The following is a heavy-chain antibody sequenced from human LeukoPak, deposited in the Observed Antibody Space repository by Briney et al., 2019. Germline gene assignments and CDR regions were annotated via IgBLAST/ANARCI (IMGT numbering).Heavy chain of an antibody. V-gene: IGHV3-23*01. Sequence: GGSLRLSCAASGFTFSSYAMSWVRQAPGKGLEWVSAISGSGGSTYYAYSVKGRFTISRDNSKNTLYLQMNSLRAEDTAVYYCAKDNDFWSGYYSYWGQGTLVTVSS. CDR1: GFTFSSYA. J-gene: IGHJ4*02. CDR3: AKDNDFWSGYYSY. D-gene: IGHD3-3*01. CDR2: ISGSGGST.